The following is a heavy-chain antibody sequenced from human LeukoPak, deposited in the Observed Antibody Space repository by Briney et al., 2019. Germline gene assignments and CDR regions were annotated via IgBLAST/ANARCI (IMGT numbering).Heavy chain of an antibody. J-gene: IGHJ4*02. D-gene: IGHD5-12*01. V-gene: IGHV3-21*01. CDR2: ISSSSSYI. CDR1: GFTFSSYS. CDR3: ANLRPGATIDY. Sequence: TGGSLRLSCAPSGFTFSSYSMNWVRQAPGKGLEWVSSISSSSSYIYYGDSVKGRFTISRDNAKNSLYLQMNSLRAEDTAVYYCANLRPGATIDYWGQGTLVTVSS.